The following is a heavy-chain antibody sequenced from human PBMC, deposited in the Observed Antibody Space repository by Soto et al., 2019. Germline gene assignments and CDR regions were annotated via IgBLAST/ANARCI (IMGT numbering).Heavy chain of an antibody. CDR1: GFSFSKYG. V-gene: IGHV3-30*18. D-gene: IGHD3-16*01. CDR2: MSDDGSKK. J-gene: IGHJ4*02. CDR3: AKELRETGGYYFDC. Sequence: QVQLVESGGGVVQPGRSLRLSCAASGFSFSKYGMHWVRQAPGKGLEWVAEMSDDGSKKYYGDSVKGRFTISRDNSKNTLYLLMDSRRPEDTSMYYCAKELRETGGYYFDCWGQGTLVNVSS.